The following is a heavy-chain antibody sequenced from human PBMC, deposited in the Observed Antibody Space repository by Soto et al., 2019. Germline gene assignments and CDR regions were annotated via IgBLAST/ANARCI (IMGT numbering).Heavy chain of an antibody. CDR3: ARRGDGSGSLDY. D-gene: IGHD3-10*01. CDR2: ICHRGST. J-gene: IGHJ4*02. Sequence: QVQLQESGPGLVKPSGTLSLTCAVSAGSISSSSWWSWVRQPPGKGLEWIGEICHRGSTTYSPSLKSSDTISVHKSKNQFSPELSSVTAADTAVYCCARRGDGSGSLDYWGRGTLVTVSS. CDR1: AGSISSSSW. V-gene: IGHV4-4*01.